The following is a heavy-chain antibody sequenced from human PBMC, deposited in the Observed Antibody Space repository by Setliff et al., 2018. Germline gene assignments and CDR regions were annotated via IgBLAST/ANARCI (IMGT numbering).Heavy chain of an antibody. CDR3: AREHVSGHSEY. D-gene: IGHD1-26*01. Sequence: GESLKISCKASGYSFTTSWIAWVRQKPGKGLEWMGIIYPGDSDTQYSPSFQGQVTFSSDKSINTAYLQWSSLKASDTAIYYCAREHVSGHSEYWGQGTPVTVSS. J-gene: IGHJ4*02. V-gene: IGHV5-51*01. CDR1: GYSFTTSW. CDR2: IYPGDSDT.